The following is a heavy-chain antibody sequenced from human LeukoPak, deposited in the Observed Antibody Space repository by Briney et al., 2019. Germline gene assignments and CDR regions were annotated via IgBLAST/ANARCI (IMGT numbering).Heavy chain of an antibody. D-gene: IGHD5-24*01. CDR1: GGTFSSYA. CDR2: IIPIFGTA. V-gene: IGHV1-69*13. CDR3: ARALVEMATITLDY. J-gene: IGHJ4*02. Sequence: SVKVYCKASGGTFSSYAISWVRQAPGQGLEWMGGIIPIFGTANYAQKFQGRVTITADESTSTAYMELSSLRSEDTAVYYCARALVEMATITLDYWGQGTLVTVSS.